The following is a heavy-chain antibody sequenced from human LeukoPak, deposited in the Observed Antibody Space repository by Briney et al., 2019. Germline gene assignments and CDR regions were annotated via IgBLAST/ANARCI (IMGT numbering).Heavy chain of an antibody. CDR3: ARVDTYCGGDCYYPTNLDY. J-gene: IGHJ4*02. V-gene: IGHV1-69*13. CDR1: GGTFSSYA. Sequence: SAKVSCKASGGTFSSYAISWVRQAPGQGLEWMGGIIPIFGTANYAQKFQGRVTITADESTSTAYMELSSLRSEDTAVYYCARVDTYCGGDCYYPTNLDYWGQGTLVTVSS. D-gene: IGHD2-21*01. CDR2: IIPIFGTA.